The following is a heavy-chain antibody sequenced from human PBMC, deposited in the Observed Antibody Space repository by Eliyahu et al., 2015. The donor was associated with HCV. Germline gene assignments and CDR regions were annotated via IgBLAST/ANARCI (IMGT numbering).Heavy chain of an antibody. CDR2: ISSSSSYT. Sequence: QVQLVESGGGLVKPGGSLRLSCAASGFTFSDYYMSWIRQAPGKGLEWVSYISSSSSYTNYADSVKGRFTISRDNAKNSLYLQMNSLRAEDTAVYYCAAVRRIAAAGTIDYWGQGTLVTVSS. J-gene: IGHJ4*02. V-gene: IGHV3-11*06. CDR3: AAVRRIAAAGTIDY. CDR1: GFTFSDYY. D-gene: IGHD6-13*01.